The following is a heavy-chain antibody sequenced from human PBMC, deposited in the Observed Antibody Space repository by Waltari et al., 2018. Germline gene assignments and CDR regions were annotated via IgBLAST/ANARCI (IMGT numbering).Heavy chain of an antibody. D-gene: IGHD2-2*01. CDR2: IYYTGSP. V-gene: IGHV4-30-4*01. J-gene: IGHJ5*02. CDR3: ARTSDQGWFDP. Sequence: QVQLQESGPGLVKPSQTLSLTCTVSGGSITTVDYYWSWIRQSPGKGLEWIGYIYYTGSPYYNPSLKSRVTFSIDTTKNQFSLRLTSVTAADTALYFCARTSDQGWFDPWGQGARVTVSS. CDR1: GGSITTVDYY.